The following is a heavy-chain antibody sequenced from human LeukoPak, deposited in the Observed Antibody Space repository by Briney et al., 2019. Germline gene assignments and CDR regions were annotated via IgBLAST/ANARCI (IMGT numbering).Heavy chain of an antibody. D-gene: IGHD6-13*01. CDR1: GGSIDSNS. CDR3: ARAPYSSTWYLEYFDF. J-gene: IGHJ4*02. CDR2: IYYSGTT. Sequence: SETLSLTCTVSGGSIDSNSWTWIRQPPGKGLEWIGYIYYSGTTNYNPSLKSRVTMSVDMSKNQFSLELSSVTAADTAVYYCARAPYSSTWYLEYFDFWGEGTLVTVSS. V-gene: IGHV4-59*01.